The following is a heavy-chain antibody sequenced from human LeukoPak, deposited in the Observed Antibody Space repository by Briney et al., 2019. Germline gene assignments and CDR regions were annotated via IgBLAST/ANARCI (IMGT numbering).Heavy chain of an antibody. CDR2: ITNDGSST. Sequence: PGGSRRLSCAASGLTFSSHWMHWVRHAPGKGLVWVSRITNDGSSTTYADSVKGRFTISRDNSKNTLSLQMNSLRVEDTALYYCAKYSDSTGAHYFDYWGQGTLVTVSS. CDR3: AKYSDSTGAHYFDY. D-gene: IGHD2/OR15-2a*01. J-gene: IGHJ4*02. V-gene: IGHV3-74*01. CDR1: GLTFSSHW.